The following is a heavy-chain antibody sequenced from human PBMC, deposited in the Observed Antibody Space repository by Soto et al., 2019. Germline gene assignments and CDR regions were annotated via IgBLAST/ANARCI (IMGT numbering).Heavy chain of an antibody. J-gene: IGHJ4*02. V-gene: IGHV1-18*04. Sequence: QVQLVQSGAEVKKPGASAKVSCKASGYTFTSYGISWVRQAPGQGLEWMGWISAYNGNTNYAQKLQGRVTMTTDTSTSTAYMELRSLRSDDTAVYYCARDPPSYDSSGYTFDYWGQGTLVTVSS. CDR1: GYTFTSYG. CDR3: ARDPPSYDSSGYTFDY. D-gene: IGHD3-22*01. CDR2: ISAYNGNT.